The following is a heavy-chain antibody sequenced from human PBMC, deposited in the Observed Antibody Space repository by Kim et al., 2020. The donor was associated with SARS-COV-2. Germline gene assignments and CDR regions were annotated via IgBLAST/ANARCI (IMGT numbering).Heavy chain of an antibody. V-gene: IGHV3-23*01. CDR1: GFTFSSYA. D-gene: IGHD6-13*01. Sequence: GGSLRLSCAASGFTFSSYAMSWVRQAPGKGLEWVSAISGSGGSTYYADSVKGRFTISRDNSKNTLYLQMNSLRAEDTAVYYCARPRKQQLVPGGALRPWGQGTLVTVAS. CDR3: ARPRKQQLVPGGALRP. CDR2: ISGSGGST. J-gene: IGHJ5*02.